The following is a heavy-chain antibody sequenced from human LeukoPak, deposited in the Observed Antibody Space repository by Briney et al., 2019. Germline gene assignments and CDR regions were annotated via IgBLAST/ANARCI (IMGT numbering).Heavy chain of an antibody. V-gene: IGHV1-18*01. CDR1: GYTFTSYG. Sequence: GASVKVSCKASGYTFTSYGISWVRQAPGQGLEWMGWTSAYSGNTNYVQKLQGRVNMTTDTSTTTAYMELRSLRSDDTAVYYCARARRDGAAGTWVYWGQGTLVTVSS. CDR3: ARARRDGAAGTWVY. CDR2: TSAYSGNT. D-gene: IGHD6-13*01. J-gene: IGHJ4*02.